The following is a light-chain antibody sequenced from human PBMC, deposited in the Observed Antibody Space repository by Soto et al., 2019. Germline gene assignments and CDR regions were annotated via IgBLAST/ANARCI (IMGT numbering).Light chain of an antibody. CDR2: KAS. CDR1: QSISSW. CDR3: QQYDSYSP. V-gene: IGKV1-5*03. Sequence: DIQMTQFPSTLSASVGDRVTITCRASQSISSWLAWYQQKPGRAPNLLIYKASSLASGVPSRFSGSGFGTEFTLTISSLQPHDIAIYYCQQYDSYSPFGGGTKVDIK. J-gene: IGKJ4*01.